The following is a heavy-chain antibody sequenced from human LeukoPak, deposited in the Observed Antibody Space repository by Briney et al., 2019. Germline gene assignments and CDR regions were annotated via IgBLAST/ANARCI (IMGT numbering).Heavy chain of an antibody. CDR1: GFTFSSYA. CDR3: AKVGGYLIN. Sequence: GGSLRLSCAASGFTFSSYAMSWVRQAPGKGLEWVSSINVSGGSTYYADSVKGRFTISRDNSKNTLYLQMNSLRAEDTAIYYCAKVGGYLINWGQGTLVTVSS. D-gene: IGHD3-22*01. V-gene: IGHV3-23*01. J-gene: IGHJ4*02. CDR2: INVSGGST.